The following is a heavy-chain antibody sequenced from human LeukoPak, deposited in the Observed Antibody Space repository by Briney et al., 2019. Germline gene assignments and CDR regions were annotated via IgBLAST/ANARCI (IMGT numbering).Heavy chain of an antibody. CDR1: GFTFRNYW. CDR2: IDPSGSGT. CDR3: TKDTFGAEDY. V-gene: IGHV3-74*01. Sequence: GGSLRLSCAASGFTFRNYWLHWVRRTPGKGLMWVSRIDPSGSGTNYADSVKGRFTISRDNADNTLYLQMNSLRAEDTAVYYCTKDTFGAEDYWGQGTLVIVSS. D-gene: IGHD3-10*01. J-gene: IGHJ4*02.